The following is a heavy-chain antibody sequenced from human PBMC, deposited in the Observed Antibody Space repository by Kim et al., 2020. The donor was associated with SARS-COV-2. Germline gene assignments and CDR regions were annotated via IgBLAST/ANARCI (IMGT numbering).Heavy chain of an antibody. D-gene: IGHD1-7*01. Sequence: GGSLRLSCATSGFTFSSYTMNWVRQAPGKGLEWVSSITDTSRYINYADSVKGRFTISRDNAKNSLYLQMHSLRADDTAVYFCAGGELGDYYYYSMNVWGQGSTVDLSS. J-gene: IGHJ6*02. CDR2: ITDTSRYI. CDR3: AGGELGDYYYYSMNV. V-gene: IGHV3-21*01. CDR1: GFTFSSYT.